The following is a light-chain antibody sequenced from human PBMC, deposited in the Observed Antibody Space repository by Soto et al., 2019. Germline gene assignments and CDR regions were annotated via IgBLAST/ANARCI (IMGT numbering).Light chain of an antibody. CDR2: GAS. Sequence: EIVLTQSPGTLSLSPGERATLSCRASQRVSSSYLAWYQQKPGQAPRLLMYGASSRATGTPDRFSGSGSGTDFTLSISRLEPEDLAVYYCQQYDNWDTFGPGTKVAIK. V-gene: IGKV3-20*01. CDR3: QQYDNWDT. CDR1: QRVSSSY. J-gene: IGKJ3*01.